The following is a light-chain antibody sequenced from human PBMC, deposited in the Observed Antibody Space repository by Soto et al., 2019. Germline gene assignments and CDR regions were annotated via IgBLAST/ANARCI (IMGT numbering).Light chain of an antibody. CDR3: QQYGSSPRT. V-gene: IGKV3-20*01. CDR2: GAS. J-gene: IGKJ1*01. Sequence: EIVLTQSTATLSLSPGERAALSCRASQSVSSNLAWYQQKPGQAPRFLIYGASTRATGIPDRFSGSGSGTDFTLTISRLESEDFAVYYCQQYGSSPRTFGQGTKVDI. CDR1: QSVSSN.